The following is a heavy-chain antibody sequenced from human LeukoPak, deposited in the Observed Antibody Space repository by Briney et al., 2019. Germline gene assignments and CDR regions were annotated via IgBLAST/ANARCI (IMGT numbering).Heavy chain of an antibody. V-gene: IGHV4-34*01. CDR2: INHSGST. D-gene: IGHD6-19*01. CDR3: ARGTTRIAVAGSWFDP. CDR1: GGSFSGYS. Sequence: SETLSLTCAAYGGSFSGYSWSWIRQPPGKGLEWIGEINHSGSTNYNPSLKSRVTISVDTSKNQFSLKLSSVTAADTAIYYCARGTTRIAVAGSWFDPWGQGTLAAVSS. J-gene: IGHJ5*02.